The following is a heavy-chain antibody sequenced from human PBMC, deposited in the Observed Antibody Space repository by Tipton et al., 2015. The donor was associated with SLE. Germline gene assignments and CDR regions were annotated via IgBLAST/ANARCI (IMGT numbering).Heavy chain of an antibody. Sequence: TLSLTCAVYGGSFSGYYWSWIRQHPGKVLEWIGYIYYSGSTYYNPSLKSRLTISVDTSKNHFSLKLSSVTAADTAVYYCARTHYDSSGYSDYWGQGTLVTVSS. CDR3: ARTHYDSSGYSDY. CDR2: IYYSGST. V-gene: IGHV4-31*11. D-gene: IGHD3-22*01. CDR1: GGSFSGYY. J-gene: IGHJ4*02.